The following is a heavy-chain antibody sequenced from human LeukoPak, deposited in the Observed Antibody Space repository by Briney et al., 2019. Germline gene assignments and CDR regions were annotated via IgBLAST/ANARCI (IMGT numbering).Heavy chain of an antibody. V-gene: IGHV1-46*01. D-gene: IGHD1-7*01. CDR2: TNPSGGST. Sequence: ASVKVSCKASGYTFTSYYMHWVRQAPGQGLEWMGITNPSGGSTSYAQKFQGRVTMTRDTSTSTVYMELSSLRSEDTAVYYCARDGLELRPYNWFDPWGQGTLVTVSS. CDR3: ARDGLELRPYNWFDP. CDR1: GYTFTSYY. J-gene: IGHJ5*02.